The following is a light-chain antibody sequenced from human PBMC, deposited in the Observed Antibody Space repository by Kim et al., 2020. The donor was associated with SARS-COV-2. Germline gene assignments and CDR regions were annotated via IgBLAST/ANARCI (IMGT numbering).Light chain of an antibody. J-gene: IGLJ2*01. Sequence: LPASVSGSPGQSITISCTRTSSDVGSYNLVSWYQQHPGKAPKLMIYEVSKRPSGVSNRFSGSKSGNTASLTISGLQAEDEADYYCCSYAGSSTSVV. CDR2: EVS. CDR1: SSDVGSYNL. CDR3: CSYAGSSTSVV. V-gene: IGLV2-23*02.